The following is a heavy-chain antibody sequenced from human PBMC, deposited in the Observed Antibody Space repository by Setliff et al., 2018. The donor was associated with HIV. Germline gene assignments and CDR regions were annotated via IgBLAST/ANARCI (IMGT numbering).Heavy chain of an antibody. V-gene: IGHV1-2*02. CDR2: MHPNSGAT. J-gene: IGHJ4*02. CDR1: GYTFTASY. Sequence: GASVKVSCKTSGYTFTASYLHWVRQAPGQGLQWMGWMHPNSGATKYAQKLRDRVTLTGDTSISTASMELSSLKSDDTAMYYCATSTSRFFWNGFYQGGFGSRNSHSFENWGQGTPVTVSS. D-gene: IGHD3-3*01. CDR3: ATSTSRFFWNGFYQGGFGSRNSHSFEN.